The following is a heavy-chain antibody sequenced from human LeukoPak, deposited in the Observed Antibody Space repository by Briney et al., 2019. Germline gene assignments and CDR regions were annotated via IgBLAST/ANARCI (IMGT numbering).Heavy chain of an antibody. CDR3: ARDSGGYDPGRYYYYYMDV. V-gene: IGHV3-30*04. J-gene: IGHJ6*03. CDR2: ISYDGSNK. D-gene: IGHD5-12*01. Sequence: GGSLRLSCAASGFTFSSYAMHWVRQAPGKGLEWVAVISYDGSNKYYADSVKGRFTISRDNSKNTLYLQMNSLRAEDTAVYYCARDSGGYDPGRYYYYYMDVWGKGTTVTVSS. CDR1: GFTFSSYA.